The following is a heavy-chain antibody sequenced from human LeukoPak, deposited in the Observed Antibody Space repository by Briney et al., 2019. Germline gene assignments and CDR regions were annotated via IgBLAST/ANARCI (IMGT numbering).Heavy chain of an antibody. D-gene: IGHD4-17*01. Sequence: QSGGSLRLSCAASGFTFSSYAMSWVRQAPGKGLEWVSAISGSGGSTYYADSVKGRFTISRDNARNSLYLQMNSLRVEDTAVYYCARRDSTTGWFDPWGQGTLVTVSS. V-gene: IGHV3-23*01. CDR3: ARRDSTTGWFDP. J-gene: IGHJ5*02. CDR2: ISGSGGST. CDR1: GFTFSSYA.